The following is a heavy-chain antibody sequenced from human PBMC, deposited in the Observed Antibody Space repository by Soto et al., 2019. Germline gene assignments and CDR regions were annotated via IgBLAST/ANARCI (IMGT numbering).Heavy chain of an antibody. CDR3: ASHYDMWXGXLSPVDY. CDR1: GYTFSDYY. Sequence: QVQLVESGGDLVKPGGSLRLSCAASGYTFSDYYMSWIRQAPGKGLEWISYIDTSGTKIYYADSVKGRFTITRDNAKNSLYLEMNSLRDEDTAVYYCASHYDMWXGXLSPVDYWGQGTLVTVSS. D-gene: IGHD3-9*01. J-gene: IGHJ4*02. CDR2: IDTSGTKI. V-gene: IGHV3-11*01.